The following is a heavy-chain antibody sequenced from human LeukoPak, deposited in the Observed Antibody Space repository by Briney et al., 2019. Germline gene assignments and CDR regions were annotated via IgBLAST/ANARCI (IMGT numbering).Heavy chain of an antibody. CDR2: IYYSGST. Sequence: SETLSLTCTVSGGSISSYYWRWIRQPPGKGLEWIGYIYYSGSTNYNPSLKSRVTISVDTSKNQFSLKLSSVTAADTAVYYCARDVGSAAAVNDAFDIWGQGTMVTVSS. CDR1: GGSISSYY. V-gene: IGHV4-59*01. D-gene: IGHD6-13*01. J-gene: IGHJ3*02. CDR3: ARDVGSAAAVNDAFDI.